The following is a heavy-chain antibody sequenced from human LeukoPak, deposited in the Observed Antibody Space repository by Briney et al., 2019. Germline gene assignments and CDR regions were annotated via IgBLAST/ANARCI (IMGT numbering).Heavy chain of an antibody. Sequence: PSETLSLPCTVSGRSISSYYWSWIRQPPGKGLEGSGYIYYSGSTNYNPSLKSRVTISVDTSKNQFSLKLSSVTAADTAVYYCARVGTAARIFDYWGQGTLVTVSS. V-gene: IGHV4-59*01. CDR1: GRSISSYY. J-gene: IGHJ4*02. CDR3: ARVGTAARIFDY. D-gene: IGHD6-6*01. CDR2: IYYSGST.